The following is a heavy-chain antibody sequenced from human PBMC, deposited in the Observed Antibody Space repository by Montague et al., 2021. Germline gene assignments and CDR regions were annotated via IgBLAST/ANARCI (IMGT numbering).Heavy chain of an antibody. CDR2: VYSSGST. J-gene: IGHJ4*02. D-gene: IGHD6-13*01. CDR1: GDSITGYY. V-gene: IGHV4-59*12. Sequence: SETLSLTCSVSGDSITGYYWSWIRLPPGKGLEWIGYVYSSGSTSYNPSLKSRVIISVESAKNQISPTSNSATAADTAVYYCARGHGYDSSWFYWGQGTLIFVSA. CDR3: ARGHGYDSSWFY.